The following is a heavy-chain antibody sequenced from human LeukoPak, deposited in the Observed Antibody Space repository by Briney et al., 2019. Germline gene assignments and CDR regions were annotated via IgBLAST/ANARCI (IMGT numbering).Heavy chain of an antibody. Sequence: PGGSLRLSCAASAFTFSRSAMSWVRQAPGKGLEWVSVISGGGGITNYADSVKGRFTISRDNSNNTLSLQMNSLRAEDTALYYCAKDGGIAAAEYYFDYWGQGTLVTVSS. CDR2: ISGGGGIT. J-gene: IGHJ4*02. D-gene: IGHD6-13*01. V-gene: IGHV3-23*01. CDR3: AKDGGIAAAEYYFDY. CDR1: AFTFSRSA.